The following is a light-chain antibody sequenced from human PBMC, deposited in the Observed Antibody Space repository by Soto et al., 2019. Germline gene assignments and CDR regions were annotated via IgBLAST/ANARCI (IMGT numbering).Light chain of an antibody. J-gene: IGLJ1*01. V-gene: IGLV1-44*01. CDR3: AAWEDRLNGYV. CDR2: SNN. CDR1: SSNIGSNT. Sequence: QSVLTQPPSAYGTPGQRVTISCSGSSSNIGSNTVNWYQQLPGTAPKLLIYSNNQRPSGVPDRFSGSKSGTSASLAISGLQSEDEADYYCAAWEDRLNGYVFGTGTKLTVL.